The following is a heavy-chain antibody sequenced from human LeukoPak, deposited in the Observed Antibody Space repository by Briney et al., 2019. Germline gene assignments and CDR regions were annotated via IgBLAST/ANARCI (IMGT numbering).Heavy chain of an antibody. CDR1: EFTFSSSA. CDR2: ISGSGATT. V-gene: IGHV3-23*01. D-gene: IGHD3-22*01. J-gene: IGHJ4*02. Sequence: GGPLRLSCAASEFTFSSSAMSWVREAPGKGLEWVSAISGSGATTYYSDSVKDRFAISRDKSKNTLYLQMNSLRAEDTALYYCAIRSSSGYSNYFDYWGEGTLVTVSS. CDR3: AIRSSSGYSNYFDY.